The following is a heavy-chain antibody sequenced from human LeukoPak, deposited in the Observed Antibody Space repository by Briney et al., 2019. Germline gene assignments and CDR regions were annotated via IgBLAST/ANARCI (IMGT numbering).Heavy chain of an antibody. D-gene: IGHD3-10*01. Sequence: GGSLRLSCAASGFTFSSHAMSWVRQAPGKGLEWVSAISGSGRTYYADSVKGRFTISRDNSKNTLYLQMNSLRAEDTAVYFCAKDYMVREIIFFDYWGQGTLVTVSS. CDR3: AKDYMVREIIFFDY. V-gene: IGHV3-23*01. J-gene: IGHJ4*02. CDR1: GFTFSSHA. CDR2: ISGSGRT.